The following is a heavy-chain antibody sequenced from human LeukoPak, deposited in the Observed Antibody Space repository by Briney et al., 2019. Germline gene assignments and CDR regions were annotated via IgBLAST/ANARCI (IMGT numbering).Heavy chain of an antibody. CDR1: GYTFTSYG. D-gene: IGHD3-22*01. J-gene: IGHJ5*02. CDR2: MNLNTGHT. V-gene: IGHV1-8*01. CDR3: ARMDSSGEDNWFDP. Sequence: ASVTVSCKASGYTFTSYGINWVRQATGQGLEWMGWMNLNTGHTGYAQNFQGRVTMTRDTSRRTAYMELSSLTSEGTAVYYWARMDSSGEDNWFDPWGQGTLVTVSS.